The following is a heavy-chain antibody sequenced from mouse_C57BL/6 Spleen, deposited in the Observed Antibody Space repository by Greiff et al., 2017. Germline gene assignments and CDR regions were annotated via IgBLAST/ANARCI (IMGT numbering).Heavy chain of an antibody. D-gene: IGHD3-3*01. V-gene: IGHV14-4*01. CDR2: IDPENGDT. CDR1: GFNIKDDY. J-gene: IGHJ3*01. CDR3: TTPRAFAY. Sequence: EVQLQQSGAELVRPGASVKLSCTASGFNIKDDYMHWVKQRPEQGLEWIGWIDPENGDTEYASKFQGKATITAATSSNTAYLQLSSLTSEDTAVYYCTTPRAFAYWGQGTLVTVSA.